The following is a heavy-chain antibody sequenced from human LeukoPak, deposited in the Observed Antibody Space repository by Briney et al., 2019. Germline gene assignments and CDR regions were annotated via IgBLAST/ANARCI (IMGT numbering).Heavy chain of an antibody. CDR1: GFTFSTYN. CDR2: ISGSSSYI. V-gene: IGHV3-21*01. CDR3: AREILAPGKTHDY. J-gene: IGHJ4*02. Sequence: PGGSLRLSCAASGFTFSTYNMNWVRQAPGKGLEWVSSISGSSSYIYYADSVKGRFSISRDNAKNSLYLQMNSLRAEDTAVYYCAREILAPGKTHDYWGQGTLVTVSS.